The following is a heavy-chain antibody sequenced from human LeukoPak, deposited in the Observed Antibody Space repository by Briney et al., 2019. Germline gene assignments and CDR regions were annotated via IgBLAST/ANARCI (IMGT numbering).Heavy chain of an antibody. D-gene: IGHD6-13*01. J-gene: IGHJ5*02. CDR2: INSDGSST. Sequence: PGGFLRLSCAASGFTFSSYWMHWVRQAPGKGLVWVSRINSDGSSTSYADSVKGRFTISRDNAKNTLYLQMNSLRAEDTAVYYCARGKYSSSGALDPWGQGTLVTVSS. CDR1: GFTFSSYW. V-gene: IGHV3-74*01. CDR3: ARGKYSSSGALDP.